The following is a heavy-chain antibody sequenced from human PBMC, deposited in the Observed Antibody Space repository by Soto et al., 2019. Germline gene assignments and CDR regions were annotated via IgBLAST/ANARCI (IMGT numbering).Heavy chain of an antibody. J-gene: IGHJ5*02. CDR1: GGSILDSTYY. CDR2: IFYSGRT. Sequence: QLLLQESGPGLVKPSETLSLPCTVSGGSILDSTYYWAWIRQSPGKGLEWIGTIFYSGRTFYTPSLNSRVTMYVDTSNNPFSLKLSSVTAADTAVYYCARQASGYYYGWFDPWGQGTLVTVSS. V-gene: IGHV4-39*01. CDR3: ARQASGYYYGWFDP. D-gene: IGHD3-22*01.